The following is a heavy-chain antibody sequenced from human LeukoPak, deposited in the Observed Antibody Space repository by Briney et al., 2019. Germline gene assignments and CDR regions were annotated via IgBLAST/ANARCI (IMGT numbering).Heavy chain of an antibody. V-gene: IGHV4-39*02. J-gene: IGHJ4*02. D-gene: IGHD5-18*01. CDR3: VRLPPRASYGRGPS. CDR2: IYYDGTT. CDR1: GGSIRSSTYY. Sequence: SETLSLTCTVSGGSIRSSTYYWGWIRQPPRKGLEWIGSIYYDGTTDYNPSLKIRITLSVDTSKNHFSLHLTSLTPADTALYCCVRLPPRASYGRGPSWGQGTLVTVSS.